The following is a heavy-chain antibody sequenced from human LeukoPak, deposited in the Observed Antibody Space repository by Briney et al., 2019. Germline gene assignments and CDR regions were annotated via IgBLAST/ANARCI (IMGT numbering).Heavy chain of an antibody. V-gene: IGHV1-2*04. CDR3: ARGNDTAMASPLDY. CDR2: INPNSGGT. J-gene: IGHJ4*02. CDR1: GYTFTGYY. Sequence: ASVKVSCKASGYTFTGYYMHWVRQAPGQGLEWMGWINPNSGGTNYAQKFQGWVTMTRDTSISTAYMELSRLRSDDTAVYYCARGNDTAMASPLDYWGQGTLVTVSS. D-gene: IGHD5-18*01.